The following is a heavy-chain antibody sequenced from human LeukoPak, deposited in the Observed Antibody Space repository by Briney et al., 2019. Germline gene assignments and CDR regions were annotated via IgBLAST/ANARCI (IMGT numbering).Heavy chain of an antibody. CDR3: ARGRFRSTWYFDF. V-gene: IGHV4-38-2*02. J-gene: IGHJ4*02. Sequence: IGSMSHSGSTYFNPSLESRGSILLDTSKRQFSLKVTSVSAADTAVYYCARGRFRSTWYFDFWGQGVLVTVSS. CDR2: MSHSGST. D-gene: IGHD6-13*01.